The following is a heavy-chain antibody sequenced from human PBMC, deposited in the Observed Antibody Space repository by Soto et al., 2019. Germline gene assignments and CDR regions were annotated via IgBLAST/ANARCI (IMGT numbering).Heavy chain of an antibody. V-gene: IGHV4-30-2*01. CDR1: GGSISSGGYS. J-gene: IGHJ6*02. D-gene: IGHD4-17*01. CDR2: IYHSGTT. CDR3: ARAHYGDYGYGMDV. Sequence: SETLSLTCAASGGSISSGGYSWSWIRQPPGKGLEWIGYIYHSGTTYYNPSLKSRVTISVDRSKNQFSLKLSSVTAADTAVYYCARAHYGDYGYGMDVWGQGTTVTVSS.